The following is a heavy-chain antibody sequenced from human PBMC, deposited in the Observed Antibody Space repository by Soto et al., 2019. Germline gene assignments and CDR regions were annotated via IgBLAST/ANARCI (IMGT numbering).Heavy chain of an antibody. Sequence: EVQLLESGGGLVQPGGSLRLSCAASGFTFSSYAMSWVRQAPGKGLEWVSAISGSGGSTYYADSVKGRFTISRDNSKNTLYLQMNSLRAEDTAVYYCAKVRIALMVYAIGTIGYWGQGTLVTVSS. CDR3: AKVRIALMVYAIGTIGY. CDR2: ISGSGGST. J-gene: IGHJ4*02. D-gene: IGHD2-8*01. V-gene: IGHV3-23*01. CDR1: GFTFSSYA.